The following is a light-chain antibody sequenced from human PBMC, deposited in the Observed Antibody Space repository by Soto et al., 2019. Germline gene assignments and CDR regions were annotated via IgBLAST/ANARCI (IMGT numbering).Light chain of an antibody. Sequence: EIVLTQSPGTLSLSPGERVTLSCRASQSVSSSYLAWYQQKPGQAPRLLIYGASSRATGIPDGFSGSGSGTDFTLTISRLEPEDFAVYYCQQYGSSPPGLTFGGGTKV. J-gene: IGKJ4*01. CDR3: QQYGSSPPGLT. V-gene: IGKV3-20*01. CDR2: GAS. CDR1: QSVSSSY.